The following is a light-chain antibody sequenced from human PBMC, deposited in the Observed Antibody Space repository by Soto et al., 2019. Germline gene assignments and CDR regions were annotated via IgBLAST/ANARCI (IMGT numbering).Light chain of an antibody. CDR2: AAS. CDR1: QGISSY. Sequence: AIRMTQSPSSFSASTGDRVTITCRASQGISSYLAWYQQKPGKAPKLLIYAASTLQSGVPSRFSGSGSGTDFTLTISCLQSEDFATYYCQQYYSYLWTFGQGTKGGYQT. CDR3: QQYYSYLWT. V-gene: IGKV1-8*01. J-gene: IGKJ1*01.